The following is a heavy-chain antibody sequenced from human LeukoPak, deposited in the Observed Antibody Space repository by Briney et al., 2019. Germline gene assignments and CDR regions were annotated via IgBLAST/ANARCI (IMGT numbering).Heavy chain of an antibody. J-gene: IGHJ4*02. Sequence: PSETLSLTCTVSGGSISGSSYYWGWIRQPPGKGLEWIGSIYYSGNTYYNPSLKSRVTISVDTSKNQFSLKLNSVTATDTAVYYCARHYEPWGQGTLVTVSS. D-gene: IGHD3-16*01. CDR1: GGSISGSSYY. V-gene: IGHV4-39*01. CDR3: ARHYEP. CDR2: IYYSGNT.